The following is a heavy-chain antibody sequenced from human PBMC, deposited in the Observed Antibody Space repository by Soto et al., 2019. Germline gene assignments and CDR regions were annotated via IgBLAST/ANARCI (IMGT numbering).Heavy chain of an antibody. D-gene: IGHD4-17*01. CDR1: GGTFSSYA. CDR2: IIPIFGTA. J-gene: IGHJ4*02. Sequence: QVQLVQSGAEVKKPGSSVKVSCKASGGTFSSYAISWVRQAPGQGLEWMGGIIPIFGTANYAQKFQGRVTITADESTRTAYMELSSPRAEDTAVYYCPRGVTSYGDYLSPDYWGQGTLVTVSS. CDR3: PRGVTSYGDYLSPDY. V-gene: IGHV1-69*12.